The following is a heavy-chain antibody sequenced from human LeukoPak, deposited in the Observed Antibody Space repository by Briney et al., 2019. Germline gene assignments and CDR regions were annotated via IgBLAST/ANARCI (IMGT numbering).Heavy chain of an antibody. V-gene: IGHV3-30*03. CDR3: ATSSGGVSENFAF. J-gene: IGHJ4*02. D-gene: IGHD3-10*01. Sequence: YPGGSLRLSCAASGFTFSSYGMHWVRQAPGKGLEWVAVISYDGSNKYYADSVKGRFTISRDNAKSSLFLQMSSLRVEDTAVYYCATSSGGVSENFAFWGQGTLVTVSS. CDR2: ISYDGSNK. CDR1: GFTFSSYG.